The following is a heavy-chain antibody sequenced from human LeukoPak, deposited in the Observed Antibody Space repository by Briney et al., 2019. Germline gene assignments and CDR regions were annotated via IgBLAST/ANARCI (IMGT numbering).Heavy chain of an antibody. V-gene: IGHV4-39*07. CDR1: GGSIRSYY. D-gene: IGHD3-10*01. CDR3: ARVPMVRGVIASYYFDY. J-gene: IGHJ4*02. CDR2: IYYSGST. Sequence: SETLSLTCTVSGGSIRSYYWGWIRQPPGKGLEWIGSIYYSGSTYYNPSLKSRVTISVDTSKNQFSLKLSSVTAADTAVYYCARVPMVRGVIASYYFDYWGQGTLVTVSS.